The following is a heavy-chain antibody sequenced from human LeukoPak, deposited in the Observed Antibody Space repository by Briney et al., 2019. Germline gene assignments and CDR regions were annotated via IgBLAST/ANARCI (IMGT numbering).Heavy chain of an antibody. Sequence: GGSLRLSCAASGFTFSSYGMHWVRQAPGKGLEWVAVISYDGSNKYYADSVKGRFTISRDNSKNTLYLQMNSLRAEDTAVYYCAGGALDIWGQGTMVTVSS. CDR1: GFTFSSYG. CDR2: ISYDGSNK. CDR3: AGGALDI. V-gene: IGHV3-30*03. D-gene: IGHD2-15*01. J-gene: IGHJ3*02.